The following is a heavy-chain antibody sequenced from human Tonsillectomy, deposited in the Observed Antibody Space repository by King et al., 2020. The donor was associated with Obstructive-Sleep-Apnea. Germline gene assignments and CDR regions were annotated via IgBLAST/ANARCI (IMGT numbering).Heavy chain of an antibody. D-gene: IGHD6-13*01. V-gene: IGHV1-69*09. CDR3: ARGRYSSSWYYYYFDY. CDR1: GGTFSSYA. Sequence: QAQLVQSGAEVKKPGSSVKVSCKASGGTFSSYAISWVRQAPGQGLEWMGGIIPILGIANYAQKFQGRVTITADKSTSTAYMELSSLRSEDTAVYYCARGRYSSSWYYYYFDYWGQGTLVTVSS. CDR2: IIPILGIA. J-gene: IGHJ4*02.